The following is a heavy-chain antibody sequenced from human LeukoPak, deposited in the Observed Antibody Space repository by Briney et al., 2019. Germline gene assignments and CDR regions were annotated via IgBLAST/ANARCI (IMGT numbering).Heavy chain of an antibody. CDR3: ARDKLYVFDV. V-gene: IGHV1-18*01. CDR2: ISTSKGNT. J-gene: IGHJ3*01. CDR1: GYSFTIFG. Sequence: ASVKVSCKSSGYSFTIFGISWVRQAPGQGLEWMGWISTSKGNTIYAQKFKDRVIMTRDTSTSTAYMGLRRLRSDDTAVYYCARDKLYVFDVWGQGTRVTVSP. D-gene: IGHD2-8*01.